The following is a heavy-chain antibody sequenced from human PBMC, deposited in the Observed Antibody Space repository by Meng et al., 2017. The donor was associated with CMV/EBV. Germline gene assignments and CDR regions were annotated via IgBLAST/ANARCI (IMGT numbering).Heavy chain of an antibody. CDR2: INHSGST. J-gene: IGHJ5*02. Sequence: LHCAVYGGHLRGYDWGWSRQPPGKGLEWIGEINHSGSTNYNPSLKSRVTISVDTSKNQFSLKLSSVTAADTAVYYCARGRQRKFDPWGQGTLVTVSS. CDR3: ARGRQRKFDP. D-gene: IGHD2-2*01. CDR1: GGHLRGYD. V-gene: IGHV4-34*01.